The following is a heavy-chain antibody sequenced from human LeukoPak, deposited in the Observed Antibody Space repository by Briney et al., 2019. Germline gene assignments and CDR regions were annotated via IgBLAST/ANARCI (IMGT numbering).Heavy chain of an antibody. J-gene: IGHJ4*02. D-gene: IGHD6-13*01. V-gene: IGHV3-15*01. CDR1: GLTFSNAW. CDR3: TTSRSLGY. CDR2: IKSKTDGGTT. Sequence: SGGPLRLSCAASGLTFSNAWMRWVRQAPGMGLEWVGRIKSKTDGGTTDHAAPVKGRFTISRDDSKDTLYLQMNSLKTEDTAVYYCTTSRSLGYWGQGTLVTVSS.